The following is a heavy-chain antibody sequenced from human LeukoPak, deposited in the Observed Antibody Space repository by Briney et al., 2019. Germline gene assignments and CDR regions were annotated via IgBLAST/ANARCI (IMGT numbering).Heavy chain of an antibody. CDR2: IYTSGST. J-gene: IGHJ5*02. CDR3: ARERSVVVITTWSGWFDP. D-gene: IGHD3-22*01. CDR1: GGSISSCY. Sequence: SETLSLTCTVSGGSISSCYWSWIRQPAGKGLEWIGRIYTSGSTNYNPSLKSRVTMSVDTSKNQFSLKLSSVTAADTAVYYCARERSVVVITTWSGWFDPWGQGTLDTVSS. V-gene: IGHV4-4*07.